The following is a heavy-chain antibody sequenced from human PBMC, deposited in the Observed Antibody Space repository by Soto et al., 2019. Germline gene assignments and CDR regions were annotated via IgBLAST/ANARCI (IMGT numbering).Heavy chain of an antibody. J-gene: IGHJ6*02. CDR1: GGTFSSYA. Sequence: SVKVSCKASGGTFSSYAISWVRQAPGQGLEWMGGIIPIFGTANYAQKFQGRVTITADESTSTAYMELSSLRSEDTAVYYCARGGYSSGFHYYYGMDVWGQGTTVTVSS. CDR2: IIPIFGTA. D-gene: IGHD6-19*01. V-gene: IGHV1-69*13. CDR3: ARGGYSSGFHYYYGMDV.